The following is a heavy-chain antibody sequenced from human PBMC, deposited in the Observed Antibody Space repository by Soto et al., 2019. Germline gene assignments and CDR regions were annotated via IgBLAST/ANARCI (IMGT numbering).Heavy chain of an antibody. V-gene: IGHV1-46*01. CDR1: GYTFISQY. J-gene: IGHJ6*02. CDR3: ARGGGYYYHGMDV. CDR2: INPSGGTT. Sequence: ASVKVSCKASGYTFISQYIHWVRQAPGQGPEWMGIINPSGGTTSYAQKFQGRVTMTTDTSTSTAYMDLSSLRSEDTAVYYCARGGGYYYHGMDVWGQGTTVTVSS.